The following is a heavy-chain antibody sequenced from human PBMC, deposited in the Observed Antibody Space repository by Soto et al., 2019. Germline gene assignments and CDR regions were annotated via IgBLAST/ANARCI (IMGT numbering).Heavy chain of an antibody. V-gene: IGHV1-18*01. J-gene: IGHJ4*02. CDR2: ISAYNGNT. CDR3: AGSGSRGDYLDY. CDR1: GYTFTSYG. Sequence: QVQLVQSGAEVKEPGASVKVSCKASGYTFTSYGLNWVRQAPGQGLEWMGWISAYNGNTNYAQKFQGRVTMTTDTSTSTADREERSRRCDDPAVYYCAGSGSRGDYLDYWGQGTLGTVSA. D-gene: IGHD3-22*01.